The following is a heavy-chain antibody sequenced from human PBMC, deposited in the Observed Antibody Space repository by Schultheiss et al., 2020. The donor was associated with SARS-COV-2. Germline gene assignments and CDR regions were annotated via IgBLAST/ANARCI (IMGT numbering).Heavy chain of an antibody. J-gene: IGHJ6*02. CDR2: IYYSGST. CDR3: AAYDFWSGYARYYYYGMDV. CDR1: GGSISSYY. D-gene: IGHD3-3*01. Sequence: SETLSLTCTVSGGSISSYYWSWIRQPPGKGLEWIGYIYYSGSTNYNPSLKSRVTISVDTSKNQFSLKLSSVTAADTAVYYCAAYDFWSGYARYYYYGMDVWGQGTTVTVSS. V-gene: IGHV4-59*01.